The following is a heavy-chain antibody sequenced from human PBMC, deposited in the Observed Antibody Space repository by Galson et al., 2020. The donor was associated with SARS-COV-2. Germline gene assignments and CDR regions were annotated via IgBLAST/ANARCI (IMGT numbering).Heavy chain of an antibody. CDR3: ARDDSSGWYYFDY. Sequence: SVTVSCKASGGTSRSYAISWVRQAPGPGLERMGGNIPILGIANYAQKFQGRVTITADKSTSTAYMELSSLRSEDTAVYYCARDDSSGWYYFDYWGQGTLVTVSS. J-gene: IGHJ4*02. CDR2: NIPILGIA. D-gene: IGHD6-19*01. V-gene: IGHV1-69*10. CDR1: GGTSRSYA.